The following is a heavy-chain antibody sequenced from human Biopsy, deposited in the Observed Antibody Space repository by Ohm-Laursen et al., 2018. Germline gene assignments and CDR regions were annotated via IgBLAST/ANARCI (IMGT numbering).Heavy chain of an antibody. Sequence: GSPRLSCAASGFTFGHYAMTWVRQASGRGLECVSVISGSGAYTYYADSVKGRFTISRDNSKNTLYLQMNSLRVEDTAVYYCAKDWTLQYYYDSMDDYWGQGTLVTVSS. D-gene: IGHD3-22*01. V-gene: IGHV3-23*01. CDR3: AKDWTLQYYYDSMDDY. CDR2: ISGSGAYT. J-gene: IGHJ4*02. CDR1: GFTFGHYA.